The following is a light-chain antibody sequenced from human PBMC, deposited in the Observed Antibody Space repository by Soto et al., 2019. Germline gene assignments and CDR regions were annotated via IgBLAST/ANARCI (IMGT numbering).Light chain of an antibody. CDR1: QSVSNY. Sequence: EIVLTQSPATVSLSPGERATLSCRASQSVSNYLAWYQQKLGQAPRLLIYDASNRATGVPARFSGSGSGTDFTLTISSLEPEDFAVYYCQQRNNWPLFTFGPGTKVDIK. J-gene: IGKJ3*01. CDR2: DAS. CDR3: QQRNNWPLFT. V-gene: IGKV3-11*01.